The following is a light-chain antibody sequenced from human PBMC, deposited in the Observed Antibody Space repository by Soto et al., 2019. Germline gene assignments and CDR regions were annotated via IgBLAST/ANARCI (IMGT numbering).Light chain of an antibody. CDR2: GAS. V-gene: IGKV3-15*01. J-gene: IGKJ2*01. CDR1: ESVSSN. CDR3: QQYNSWPPYT. Sequence: EIVMTQSPDTLSVSPGERATVSCRASESVSSNLAWYQQKAGQAPRLLIYGASTRATGIPARFSGSGSGTEFTLTISNLQSEDVAIYYCQQYNSWPPYTFGQGTKVDIK.